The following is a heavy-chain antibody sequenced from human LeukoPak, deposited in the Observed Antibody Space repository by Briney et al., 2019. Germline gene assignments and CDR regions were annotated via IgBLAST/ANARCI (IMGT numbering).Heavy chain of an antibody. Sequence: PSETLSLTCTVSGGSISSYYWSWIRQPPGKGLEWVGYIYYSGTTKYNPSLKSRVSISVDTSENQFSLKLSSVAAADTAVYYCARGVYIAAAQYAYWGQGTLVTVSS. CDR3: ARGVYIAAAQYAY. V-gene: IGHV4-59*01. D-gene: IGHD6-13*01. CDR1: GGSISSYY. CDR2: IYYSGTT. J-gene: IGHJ4*02.